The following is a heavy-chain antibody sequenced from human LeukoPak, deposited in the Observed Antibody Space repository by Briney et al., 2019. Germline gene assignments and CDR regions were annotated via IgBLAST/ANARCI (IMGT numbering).Heavy chain of an antibody. V-gene: IGHV1-18*01. CDR1: GYTFTSYG. CDR2: ISAYNGNT. CDR3: ARDRVYDSSGSPRLFDY. Sequence: ASVKVSCKASGYTFTSYGISWVRQAPGQGLEWMGWISAYNGNTNYAQKLQGRVTMTTDTSTSTAYMELRSLRSDDTAVYYCARDRVYDSSGSPRLFDYWGQGTLVTVSS. J-gene: IGHJ4*02. D-gene: IGHD3-22*01.